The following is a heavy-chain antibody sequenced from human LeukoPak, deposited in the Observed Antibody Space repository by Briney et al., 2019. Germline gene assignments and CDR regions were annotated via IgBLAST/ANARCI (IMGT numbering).Heavy chain of an antibody. V-gene: IGHV3-74*01. CDR2: INSDGSST. CDR3: ATAPGSGSYYGDY. J-gene: IGHJ4*02. CDR1: GFTFSSYW. D-gene: IGHD3-10*01. Sequence: GGSLRLSCAASGFTFSSYWMHWVRQAPGKGLVWVSRINSDGSSTSYADSVKGRFTISRDNAKNSLYLQMNSLRAEDTAVYYCATAPGSGSYYGDYWGQGTLVTVSS.